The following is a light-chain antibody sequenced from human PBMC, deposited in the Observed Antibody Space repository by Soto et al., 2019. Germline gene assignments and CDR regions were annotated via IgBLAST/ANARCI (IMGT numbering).Light chain of an antibody. Sequence: QSVLTQPPSASEAPRQRVTISCSGSNSNIGSNTVNWYQQLPGTAPKLLIYYDNLRPSGVPDRISGSKSGTSASLAISGLQSDDEADYYCAAWDDSLNGQVFGTGTQLTVL. CDR2: YDN. J-gene: IGLJ1*01. V-gene: IGLV1-36*01. CDR3: AAWDDSLNGQV. CDR1: NSNIGSNT.